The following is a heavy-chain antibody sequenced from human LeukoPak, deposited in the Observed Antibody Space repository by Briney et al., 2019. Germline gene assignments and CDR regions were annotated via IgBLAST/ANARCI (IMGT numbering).Heavy chain of an antibody. V-gene: IGHV4-34*01. CDR2: INHSGST. Sequence: SETLSLTCAVYGGSLSGYYWSWIRQPPGKGLEWIGEINHSGSTNYNPSLKSRVTISIDTSKNQFSLKLSSVTAADTAVYYCASGYDSGSQYNWFDPWGQGTLVTVSS. J-gene: IGHJ5*02. CDR3: ASGYDSGSQYNWFDP. D-gene: IGHD3-10*01. CDR1: GGSLSGYY.